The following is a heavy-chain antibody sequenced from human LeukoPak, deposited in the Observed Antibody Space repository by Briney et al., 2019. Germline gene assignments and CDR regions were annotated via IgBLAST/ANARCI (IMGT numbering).Heavy chain of an antibody. CDR3: ARGPPRGKYYYMDV. D-gene: IGHD1-1*01. CDR2: IGTASDT. J-gene: IGHJ6*03. CDR1: GFTFSSFD. V-gene: IGHV3-13*01. Sequence: GGSLRLSCAASGFTFSSFDMHWVRQPTGQGLEWVSTIGTASDTYYPGSVEGRFTLSRDNAKNSLYLQMNSLTAGDTAVYYCARGPPRGKYYYMDVWGKGTRVTVSS.